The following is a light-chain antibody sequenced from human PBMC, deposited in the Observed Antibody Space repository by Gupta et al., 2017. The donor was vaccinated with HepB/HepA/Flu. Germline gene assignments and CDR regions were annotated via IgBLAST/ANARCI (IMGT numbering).Light chain of an antibody. Sequence: IQMAQSPSTLSASVGDRVTVTCRASENVNTYLAWYRQKPGRAPDLLIYDVSTLQSGVPSRFSGSGSGTEFTLSITNLQPDDVATYFCQQYNMYPWTFGQGTKV. CDR2: DVS. J-gene: IGKJ1*01. CDR1: ENVNTY. CDR3: QQYNMYPWT. V-gene: IGKV1-5*03.